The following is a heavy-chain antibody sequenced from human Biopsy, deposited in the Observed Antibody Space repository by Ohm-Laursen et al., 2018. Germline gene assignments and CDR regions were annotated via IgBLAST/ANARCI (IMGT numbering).Heavy chain of an antibody. CDR1: GVTHSGYG. Sequence: SLRLSCTASGVTHSGYGMNWVRQAPGKGLEWVSSISASSSYIYYADSVKGRFTVSRDNTKNTLYLQMNSLRAADTAIYFCATELLPPGVGGPWLDSWGQGTPVTVSS. CDR2: ISASSSYI. CDR3: ATELLPPGVGGPWLDS. J-gene: IGHJ5*01. D-gene: IGHD3-10*01. V-gene: IGHV3-21*06.